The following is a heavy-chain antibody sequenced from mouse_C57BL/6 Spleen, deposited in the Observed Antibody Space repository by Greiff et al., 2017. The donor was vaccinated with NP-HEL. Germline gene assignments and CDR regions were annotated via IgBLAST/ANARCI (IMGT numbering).Heavy chain of an antibody. CDR1: GFSLTSYG. J-gene: IGHJ1*03. V-gene: IGHV2-6-1*01. Sequence: QVQLKESGPGLVAPSQSLSITCTVSGFSLTSYGVHWVRQPPGKGLEWLVVIWSDGSTTYNSALKSRLSISKDNSKSQVFLKMNSLQTDDTAMYYCARHGHYYGSSYNWYFDVWGTGTTVTVSS. CDR3: ARHGHYYGSSYNWYFDV. CDR2: IWSDGST. D-gene: IGHD1-1*01.